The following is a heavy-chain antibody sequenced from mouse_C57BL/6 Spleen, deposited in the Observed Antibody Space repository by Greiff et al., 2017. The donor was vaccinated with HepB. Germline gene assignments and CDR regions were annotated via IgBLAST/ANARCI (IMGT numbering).Heavy chain of an antibody. CDR2: ISSGSSTI. CDR3: ARGDYYGSSPLDY. CDR1: GFTFSDYG. V-gene: IGHV5-17*01. Sequence: DVHLVESGGGLVKPGGSLKLSCAASGFTFSDYGMHWVRQAPEKGLEWVAYISSGSSTIYYADTVKGRFTISRDNAKNTLFLQMTSLRSEDTAMYYCARGDYYGSSPLDYWGQGTTLTVSS. D-gene: IGHD1-1*01. J-gene: IGHJ2*01.